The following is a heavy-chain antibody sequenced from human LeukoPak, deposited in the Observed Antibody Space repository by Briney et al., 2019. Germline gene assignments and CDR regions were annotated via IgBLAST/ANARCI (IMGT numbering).Heavy chain of an antibody. J-gene: IGHJ4*02. V-gene: IGHV4-59*12. CDR2: IYYSGST. Sequence: PAETLSLTCTVSGGSISSYYWRWIRQPPGKGLEWVGVIYYSGSTYYNPSLKRQVTISVDTSKNQFSLKLSSVTAADTAVYYCASRKLGNDYWGQGTLVTVSS. CDR3: ASRKLGNDY. CDR1: GGSISSYY. D-gene: IGHD7-27*01.